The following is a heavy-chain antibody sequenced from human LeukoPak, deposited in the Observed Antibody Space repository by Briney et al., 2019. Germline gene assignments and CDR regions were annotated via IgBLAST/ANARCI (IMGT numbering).Heavy chain of an antibody. CDR3: ARASNHCSSTSCSNPNDY. CDR2: IDPSDSYT. CDR1: GYSFTSYW. J-gene: IGHJ4*02. V-gene: IGHV5-10-1*01. D-gene: IGHD2-2*01. Sequence: GESLQISCQGSGYSFTSYWISWVRQMPGKGLEWMGRIDPSDSYTNYSPSFQGHVTISADKSISTAYLQWSSLKASDTAMYYCARASNHCSSTSCSNPNDYWGQGTLVTVSS.